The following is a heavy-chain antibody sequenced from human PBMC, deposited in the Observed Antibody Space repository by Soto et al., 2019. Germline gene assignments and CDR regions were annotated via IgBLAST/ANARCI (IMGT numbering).Heavy chain of an antibody. J-gene: IGHJ6*03. V-gene: IGHV1-18*01. CDR1: GYTFTSYG. Sequence: ASVKVSCKASGYTFTSYGISWVRQAPGQGLEWMGWISAYNGNTNYAQKLQGRVTMTTDTSTSTAYMELRSLGSDDTAVYYCARDSAMVRGVIIWGSYYYYMDVWGKGTTVTVSS. D-gene: IGHD3-10*01. CDR3: ARDSAMVRGVIIWGSYYYYMDV. CDR2: ISAYNGNT.